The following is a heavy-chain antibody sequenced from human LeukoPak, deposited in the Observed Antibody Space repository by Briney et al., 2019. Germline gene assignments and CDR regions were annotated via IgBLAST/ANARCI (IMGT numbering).Heavy chain of an antibody. D-gene: IGHD6-6*01. CDR3: ARDRSSSDY. CDR1: GYTFTNYG. CDR2: ISVYNGKT. J-gene: IGHJ4*02. Sequence: ASVKVSCKASGYTFTNYGISWVRQAPGQGLEWVGWISVYNGKTNYAQNFQGRVTMTTDTSTNIVYMELRNLRSDDTALYYCARDRSSSDYWGQGTLSPSPQ. V-gene: IGHV1-18*01.